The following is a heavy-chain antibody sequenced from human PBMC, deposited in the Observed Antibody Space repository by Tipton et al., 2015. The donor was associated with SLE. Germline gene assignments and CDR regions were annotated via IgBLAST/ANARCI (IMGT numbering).Heavy chain of an antibody. CDR2: IKTKTDGGTT. Sequence: GSLRLSCAASGFTFSNAWMSWVRQATGKGLEWVGRIKTKTDGGTTDCAAPVKGRFTISRDDSKNTLYLQMNSLKSEDTAVYYCTTELVVVVAARGVHFDYWGQGTLVTVSS. J-gene: IGHJ4*02. CDR3: TTELVVVVAARGVHFDY. CDR1: GFTFSNAW. V-gene: IGHV3-15*01. D-gene: IGHD2-15*01.